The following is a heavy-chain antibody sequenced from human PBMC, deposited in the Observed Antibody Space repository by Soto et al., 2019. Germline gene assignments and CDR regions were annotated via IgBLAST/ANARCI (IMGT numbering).Heavy chain of an antibody. CDR2: IYYSGST. J-gene: IGHJ4*02. CDR1: GGSISSSSYY. Sequence: PSETLSLTCTVSGGSISSSSYYWGWIRQPPGKGLEWIGCIYYSGSTYYNPSLKSRVTISVDTSKNQFSLKLSSVTAADTAVYYCARQDGLVTMIVGYDYWGQGTLVT. V-gene: IGHV4-39*01. CDR3: ARQDGLVTMIVGYDY. D-gene: IGHD3-22*01.